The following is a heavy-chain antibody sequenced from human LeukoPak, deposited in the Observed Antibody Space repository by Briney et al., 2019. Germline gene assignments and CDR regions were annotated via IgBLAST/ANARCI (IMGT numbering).Heavy chain of an antibody. Sequence: ETGGSLRLSCAASGFTFSSYAMSWVRQAPGKGLEWVSAITGSSDSTYYADSVKGRFTSSRDNSKSTLFLQMNSLRAEDTAIYYCAKGSSNSRPYYFDYWGQGTLATVSS. D-gene: IGHD1-1*01. J-gene: IGHJ4*02. CDR1: GFTFSSYA. V-gene: IGHV3-23*01. CDR2: ITGSSDST. CDR3: AKGSSNSRPYYFDY.